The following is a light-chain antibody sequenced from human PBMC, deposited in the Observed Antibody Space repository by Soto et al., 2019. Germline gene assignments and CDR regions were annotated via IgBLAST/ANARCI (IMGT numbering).Light chain of an antibody. CDR1: QSVSSY. CDR3: QQRFNWPRFT. Sequence: EIVLTQSPATLSLSPGERATLSCRASQSVSSYLAWYQQKPGQAPRLLIYDASNRATGIPARFSGGGSGTDFNLTIRSLEPEDFAVYYCQQRFNWPRFTFGQGTKLEIK. CDR2: DAS. J-gene: IGKJ2*01. V-gene: IGKV3-11*01.